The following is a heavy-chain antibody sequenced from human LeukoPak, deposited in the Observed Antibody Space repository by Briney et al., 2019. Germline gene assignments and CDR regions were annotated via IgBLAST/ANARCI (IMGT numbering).Heavy chain of an antibody. CDR1: GFIFRNYA. Sequence: GASLRLSCAASGFIFRNYAMSWVHQAPGKGLEWVSAITGSGDTTYYADSVKGRFTISRDNSKNTLYVEMNTLRAEDTAVYYCAKWGDYDILTGHYVSDFWGQGTLVTVSS. CDR2: ITGSGDTT. V-gene: IGHV3-23*01. D-gene: IGHD3-9*01. J-gene: IGHJ4*02. CDR3: AKWGDYDILTGHYVSDF.